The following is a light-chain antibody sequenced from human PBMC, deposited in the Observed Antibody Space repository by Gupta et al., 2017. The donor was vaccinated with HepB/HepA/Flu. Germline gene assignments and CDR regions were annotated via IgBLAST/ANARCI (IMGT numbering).Light chain of an antibody. V-gene: IGLV1-40*01. Sequence: QSVLTQPPSVSGAPGHRVTISCTWSSSTIGAGYDVHWYQQLPGTAPKLLIYGNSNRPSGVPDRFSGSKSGTSASLAITGLQAEDEADYYCQSYDSSLSGSVVFGGGTKLTVL. CDR3: QSYDSSLSGSVV. J-gene: IGLJ2*01. CDR2: GNS. CDR1: SSTIGAGYD.